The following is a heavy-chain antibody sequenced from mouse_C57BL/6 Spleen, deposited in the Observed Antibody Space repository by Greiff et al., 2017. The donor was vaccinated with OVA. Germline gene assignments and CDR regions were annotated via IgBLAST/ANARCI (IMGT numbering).Heavy chain of an antibody. V-gene: IGHV1-15*01. CDR2: IDPETGGT. Sequence: QVQLQQSGAELVRPGASVTLSCKASGYTFTDYEMHWVEQTPVHGLEWIGAIDPETGGTAYNQKFKGKAILTADKSSSTAYMELRSLTSEDSAVYYCTRRTGTEYYFDYWGQGTTLTVSS. CDR1: GYTFTDYE. D-gene: IGHD4-1*01. CDR3: TRRTGTEYYFDY. J-gene: IGHJ2*01.